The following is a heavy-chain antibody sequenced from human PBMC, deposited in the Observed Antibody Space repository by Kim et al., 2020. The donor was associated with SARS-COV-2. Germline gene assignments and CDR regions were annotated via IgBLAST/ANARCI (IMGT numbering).Heavy chain of an antibody. CDR1: GFIFGDYA. Sequence: GGSLRLSCAASGFIFGDYAMHWVRQAPGKGLEWVSGISWNSDSIVYADSVKGRFTISRDNAKNSLYLQLDSLRTEDTALYYSAKDNSGSIDYWGQGTLVTVSS. CDR2: ISWNSDSI. D-gene: IGHD3-22*01. CDR3: AKDNSGSIDY. J-gene: IGHJ4*02. V-gene: IGHV3-9*01.